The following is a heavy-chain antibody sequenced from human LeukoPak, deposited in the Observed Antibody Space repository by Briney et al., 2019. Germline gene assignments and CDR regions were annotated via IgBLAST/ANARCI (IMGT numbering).Heavy chain of an antibody. J-gene: IGHJ3*02. CDR1: GFTFDDYG. V-gene: IGHV3-20*01. Sequence: PGGSLRLSCAASGFTFDDYGMSWVRQAPGKGLEWVSGINWNGGSTGYADSVKGRFTISRDNAKNSLYLQMNSLRAEDTALYHCARDRDSSGYYSDAFDIWGQGTMVTVSS. CDR2: INWNGGST. D-gene: IGHD3-22*01. CDR3: ARDRDSSGYYSDAFDI.